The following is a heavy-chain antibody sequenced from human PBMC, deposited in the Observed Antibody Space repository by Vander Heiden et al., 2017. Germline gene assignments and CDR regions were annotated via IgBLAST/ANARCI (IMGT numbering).Heavy chain of an antibody. CDR3: ARTRGSYYGEAEEFDY. D-gene: IGHD3-16*01. CDR1: GFTFSSYG. J-gene: IGHJ4*02. CDR2: ISYDGSNK. V-gene: IGHV3-30*03. Sequence: QVQLVESGGGVVQPGRSLRLSCAASGFTFSSYGMHWVRQAPGKGLEWVAVISYDGSNKYYADSVKGRFTISRDNSKNTRYLKMNSLSAEDTAVYYCARTRGSYYGEAEEFDYWGQGTLVTVSS.